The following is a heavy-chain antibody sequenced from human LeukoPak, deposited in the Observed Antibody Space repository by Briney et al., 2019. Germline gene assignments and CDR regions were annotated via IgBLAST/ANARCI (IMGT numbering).Heavy chain of an antibody. V-gene: IGHV3-48*03. CDR3: ARVYHYYDSSGSPN. Sequence: GGSLRLSCAASGFTFSSYEMNWVRQAPGKGLEWVSYISSSGSTIYYTDSVKGRFTISRANAKNSLYLQMNSLRAEDTSVYYCARVYHYYDSSGSPNWGQGTLVTVSS. CDR1: GFTFSSYE. D-gene: IGHD3-22*01. CDR2: ISSSGSTI. J-gene: IGHJ4*02.